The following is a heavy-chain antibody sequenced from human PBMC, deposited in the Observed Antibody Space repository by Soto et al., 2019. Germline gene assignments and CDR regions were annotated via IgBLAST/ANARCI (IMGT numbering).Heavy chain of an antibody. J-gene: IGHJ4*02. CDR2: ISSTTNYI. CDR1: VFTFTRYS. Sequence: GWSLSLSCAASVFTFTRYSMNWVRQAPGKGLEWVSSISSTTNYIYYGDSMKGRFTISRDNAKNSLYLEMNSLRAEDTAVYYCARESEGLTSNFDYWGQGTLVTVSS. CDR3: ARESEGLTSNFDY. V-gene: IGHV3-21*06.